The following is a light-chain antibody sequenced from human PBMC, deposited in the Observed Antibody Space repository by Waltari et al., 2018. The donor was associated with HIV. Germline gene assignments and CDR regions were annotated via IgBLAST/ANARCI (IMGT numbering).Light chain of an antibody. CDR2: TNK. CDR3: AAWDDSLNGVV. V-gene: IGLV1-44*01. CDR1: SSNIGGNT. J-gene: IGLJ2*01. Sequence: QSVLTQPPSASGTPGQRATISCSGSSSNIGGNTVNWFQQLPGTAPKLLIYTNKQRPSGVPDRFSGSKSGTSASLAISGLQSEDEADYYCAAWDDSLNGVVFGGGTKLTVL.